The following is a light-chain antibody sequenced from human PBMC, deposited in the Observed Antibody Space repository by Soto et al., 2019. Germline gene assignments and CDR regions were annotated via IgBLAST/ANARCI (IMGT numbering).Light chain of an antibody. J-gene: IGKJ2*01. CDR1: QGISSS. CDR2: AAS. CDR3: QQLNSYPHA. Sequence: DIQLTQSPSFLSSSVGDRVTITCRASQGISSSLAWYQQKTGKAPKLLIYAASTLRSGVPSRFGGSGSGTEFTLTISSLHPEDSAAYSCQQLNSYPHAFGQGTKLEI. V-gene: IGKV1-9*01.